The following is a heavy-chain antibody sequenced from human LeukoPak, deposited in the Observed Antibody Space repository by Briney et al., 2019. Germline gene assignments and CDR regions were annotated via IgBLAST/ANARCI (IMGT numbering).Heavy chain of an antibody. D-gene: IGHD3-3*01. Sequence: SETLSLTCAVSGGSIGSSSYYWGWIRQPPGKDLEWIGTIYYDGNTFYNPSLKSRVTMSVDMSKNQFSLKLSSVTAADTAIYYCAAENGNFWIGYHYFGDWGPGTLVSVSS. V-gene: IGHV4-39*01. CDR3: AAENGNFWIGYHYFGD. CDR2: IYYDGNT. J-gene: IGHJ4*02. CDR1: GGSIGSSSYY.